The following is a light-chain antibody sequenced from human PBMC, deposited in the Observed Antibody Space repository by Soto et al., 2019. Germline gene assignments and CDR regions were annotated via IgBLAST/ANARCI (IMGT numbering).Light chain of an antibody. Sequence: IQMPTSPSTPSASVGDRVTITFRASQSISSWLAWYQQKPGKAPKVLIFDASSLESGVPSRFSGSGSATEFTLTISSLQPDDFATYYCQQYSTYPWTFGQGAKADI. CDR1: QSISSW. J-gene: IGKJ1*01. CDR2: DAS. CDR3: QQYSTYPWT. V-gene: IGKV1-5*01.